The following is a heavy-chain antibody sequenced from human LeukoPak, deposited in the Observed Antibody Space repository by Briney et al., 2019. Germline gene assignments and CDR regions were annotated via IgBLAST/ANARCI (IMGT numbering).Heavy chain of an antibody. CDR2: IRYDGSNK. CDR3: ANENYYGSGSYADH. J-gene: IGHJ4*02. D-gene: IGHD3-10*01. Sequence: GGSLRLSCAASGFTFSSYGMHWVRQAPGKGLEWVAFIRYDGSNKYYADSVKGRFTISRDNSKNTLYLQMNSLRAEDTAVYYCANENYYGSGSYADHWSQGTLVTVSS. CDR1: GFTFSSYG. V-gene: IGHV3-30*02.